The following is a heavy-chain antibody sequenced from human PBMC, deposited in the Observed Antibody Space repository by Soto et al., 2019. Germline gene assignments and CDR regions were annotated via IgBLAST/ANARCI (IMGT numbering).Heavy chain of an antibody. Sequence: GESLKISCKGSGYSFTSYWISWVRQMPGKGLEWMGRIDPSDSYTNYSPSFQGHVTISADKSISTAYLQWSSLKASDTAMYYCARLGGVWGGVLYYGMDVWGQGTTVTVSS. CDR3: ARLGGVWGGVLYYGMDV. CDR2: IDPSDSYT. D-gene: IGHD2-8*01. V-gene: IGHV5-10-1*01. J-gene: IGHJ6*02. CDR1: GYSFTSYW.